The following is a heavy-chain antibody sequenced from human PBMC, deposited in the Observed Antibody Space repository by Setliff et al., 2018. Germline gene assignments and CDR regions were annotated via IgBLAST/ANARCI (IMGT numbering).Heavy chain of an antibody. CDR2: IYSGGSST. J-gene: IGHJ4*02. V-gene: IGHV3-23*03. CDR3: AKGCHAGCFWSDC. D-gene: IGHD2-15*01. CDR1: GFTFSSEA. Sequence: GGSLRLSCAASGFTFSSEAMTWVRQAPGWGLEWVSIIYSGGSSTYYGDSVKGRFTVSRDDSKNTLYLQMNSLRAEDTAVYYCAKGCHAGCFWSDCWGQGTLVTVS.